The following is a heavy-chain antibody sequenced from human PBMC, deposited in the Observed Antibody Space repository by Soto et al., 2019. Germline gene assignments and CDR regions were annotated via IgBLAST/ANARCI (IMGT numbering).Heavy chain of an antibody. Sequence: SVKVSCKASGGTFSSYAISWVREAPGQGLEWMGGIIPIFGTANYAQKFQGRVTITAGKSTSTAYMELSSLRSEDTAVYYCARDREYCSGGSCYSPGGLDYWGQGTLVTVSS. D-gene: IGHD2-15*01. CDR1: GGTFSSYA. V-gene: IGHV1-69*06. CDR2: IIPIFGTA. CDR3: ARDREYCSGGSCYSPGGLDY. J-gene: IGHJ4*02.